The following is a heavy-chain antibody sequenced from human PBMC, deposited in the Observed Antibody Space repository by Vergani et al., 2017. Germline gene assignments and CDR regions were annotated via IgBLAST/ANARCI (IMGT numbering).Heavy chain of an antibody. J-gene: IGHJ5*02. D-gene: IGHD6-13*01. CDR1: GFTFSSYA. CDR2: ISGSGGST. CDR3: AKYRGGTENGIGAACDWFDP. Sequence: EVQLLESGGGLVQPGGSLRLSCAASGFTFSSYAMSWVRQAPGKGLEWVSGISGSGGSTYYAESVKVRFTYSRANSKTTLYLQMNSLRAEDTAVYYCAKYRGGTENGIGAACDWFDPWGQGTLVNVSS. V-gene: IGHV3-23*01.